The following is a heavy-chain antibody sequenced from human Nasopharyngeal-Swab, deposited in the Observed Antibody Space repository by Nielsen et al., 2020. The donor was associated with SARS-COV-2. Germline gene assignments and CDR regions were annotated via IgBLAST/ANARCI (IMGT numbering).Heavy chain of an antibody. CDR2: IYYSTNT. Sequence: WIRQPPGKGLEWIGYIYYSTNTNYNPSRSTSYNPFLKSRVTISVDTSRSQFSLKLSSVTAADSAVYYCARANSGSYFDYWGQGTLVTVSS. CDR3: ARANSGSYFDY. V-gene: IGHV4-59*12. D-gene: IGHD1-26*01. J-gene: IGHJ4*02.